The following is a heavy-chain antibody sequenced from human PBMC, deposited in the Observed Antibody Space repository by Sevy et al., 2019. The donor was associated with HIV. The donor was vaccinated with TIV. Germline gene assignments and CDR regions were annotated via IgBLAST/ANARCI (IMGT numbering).Heavy chain of an antibody. CDR2: ISWNSRNI. CDR1: GFPFNDHA. D-gene: IGHD2-21*01. V-gene: IGHV3-9*01. Sequence: GGSLRLSCAASGFPFNDHAMHWVRQVPGKGLEWVSGISWNSRNIGYAVSVKGRFTISRDNARHSLFLGMNSLRPEDTAVYYCAKDINRGCDGVNCYPYYYYFYGLDVWGQGTTVTVSS. CDR3: AKDINRGCDGVNCYPYYYYFYGLDV. J-gene: IGHJ6*02.